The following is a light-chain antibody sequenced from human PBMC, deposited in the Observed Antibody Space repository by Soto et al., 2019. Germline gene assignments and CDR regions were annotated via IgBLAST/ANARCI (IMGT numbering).Light chain of an antibody. CDR3: ATWDGSLPGEV. V-gene: IGLV1-51*01. J-gene: IGLJ2*01. CDR1: SSNIGNNY. CDR2: DNN. Sequence: QSVLTQSPAVSAAPGQTGTISCSGSSSNIGNNYVSWYQQLPGTAPKLLIYDNNKRPSGIPDRFSGSKSGTSGTLDITGLQTGDEADYYCATWDGSLPGEVFGGGTQLTVL.